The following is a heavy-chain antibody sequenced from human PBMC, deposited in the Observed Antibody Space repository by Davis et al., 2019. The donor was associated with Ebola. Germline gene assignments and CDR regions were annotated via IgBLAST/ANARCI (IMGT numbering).Heavy chain of an antibody. J-gene: IGHJ6*02. CDR2: INPSGGST. CDR1: GYTFTSYY. V-gene: IGHV1-46*01. Sequence: AASVKVSCKASGYTFTSYYMHWVRQAPGQGLEWMGIINPSGGSTSYAQKFQGRVTMTRDTSTSTVYMELSSLRSEDTAVYYCARAYCISTSCYGLDYYGMDVWGQGTTVTVSS. CDR3: ARAYCISTSCYGLDYYGMDV. D-gene: IGHD2-2*01.